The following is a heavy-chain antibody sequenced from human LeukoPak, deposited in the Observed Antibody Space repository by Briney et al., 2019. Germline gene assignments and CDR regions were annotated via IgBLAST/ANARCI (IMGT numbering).Heavy chain of an antibody. CDR2: IYPGDSDT. J-gene: IGHJ3*02. D-gene: IGHD2-2*01. CDR3: ARQGGGYQLLLSRGSGAFDI. V-gene: IGHV5-51*01. CDR1: GYSFTSYW. Sequence: KPGESLKISCKGSGYSFTSYWIGWVRQMPGKGLEWMGIIYPGDSDTRYSPSFQGQVTISADKSISTAYPQWSSLKASDTAMYYCARQGGGYQLLLSRGSGAFDIWGQGTMVTVSS.